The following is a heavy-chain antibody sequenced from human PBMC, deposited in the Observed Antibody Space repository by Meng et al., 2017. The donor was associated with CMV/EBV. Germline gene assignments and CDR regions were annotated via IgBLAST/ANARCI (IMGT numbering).Heavy chain of an antibody. V-gene: IGHV4-34*01. CDR1: GGSFSGYY. J-gene: IGHJ4*02. D-gene: IGHD2-15*01. CDR2: INHSGST. Sequence: QVQLPQGGAGLLKPSETLPLTGAVYGGSFSGYYWSWIRQPPGKGLEWIGEINHSGSTNYNPSLKSRVTISVDTSKNQFSLKLSSVTAADTAVYYCASSLTYPDYWGQGTLVTVSS. CDR3: ASSLTYPDY.